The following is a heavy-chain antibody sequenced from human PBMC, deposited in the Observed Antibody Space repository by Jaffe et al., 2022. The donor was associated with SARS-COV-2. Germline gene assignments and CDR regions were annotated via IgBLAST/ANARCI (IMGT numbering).Heavy chain of an antibody. CDR2: IYTSGST. CDR3: ASARAGLVLVY. V-gene: IGHV4-61*02. CDR1: GGSISSGSYY. D-gene: IGHD6-19*01. Sequence: QVQLQESGPGLVKPSQTLSLTCTVSGGSISSGSYYWSWIRQPAGKGLEWIGRIYTSGSTNYNPSLKSRVTISVDTSKNQFSLKLSSVTAADTAVYYCASARAGLVLVYWGQGTLVTVSS. J-gene: IGHJ4*02.